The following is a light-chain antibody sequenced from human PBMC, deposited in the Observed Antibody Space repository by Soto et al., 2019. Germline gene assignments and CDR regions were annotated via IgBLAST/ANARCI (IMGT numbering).Light chain of an antibody. J-gene: IGLJ1*01. Sequence: QSALTQPASVSGSPGQSITISCSGSSANIGAAYNVDWYQQLPGTAPKLLIYGNNNRPSGVPARFSGSKSGTSASLAIAGLQAEDEGDYYCRSYDSSLSGYVFGTGTKLTVL. V-gene: IGLV1-40*01. CDR1: SANIGAAYN. CDR2: GNN. CDR3: RSYDSSLSGYV.